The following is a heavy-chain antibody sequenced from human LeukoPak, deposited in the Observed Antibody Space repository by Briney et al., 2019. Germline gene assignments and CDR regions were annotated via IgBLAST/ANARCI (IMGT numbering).Heavy chain of an antibody. Sequence: SGPTLVNPTQTLTLTCTFSGFSLSTSGVGVGWIRQPPGKALEWLALIYWDDDKRYSPSLKSRLTITKDTSKNQVVLTMTNMDPVDTATYYCAHRRVPGGSSGYSYDYWGQGTLVTVSS. CDR1: GFSLSTSGVG. D-gene: IGHD3-22*01. V-gene: IGHV2-5*02. CDR3: AHRRVPGGSSGYSYDY. J-gene: IGHJ4*02. CDR2: IYWDDDK.